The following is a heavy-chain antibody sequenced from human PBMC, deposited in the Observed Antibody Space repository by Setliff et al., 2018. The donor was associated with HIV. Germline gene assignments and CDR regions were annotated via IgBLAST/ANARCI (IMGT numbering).Heavy chain of an antibody. J-gene: IGHJ4*02. CDR2: IFPNDEK. Sequence: SGPTLVNPSQTLTLTCTFSGFSFSTSGVGVGWIRQPPGKALEWLAHIFPNDEKSYSASLKSRLTISEDTSKSQVVLTMTNMDPLDTATYFCARYNFRRGYWDYFDYWGQGTQVTVSS. CDR1: GFSFSTSGVG. V-gene: IGHV2-26*01. D-gene: IGHD3-3*01. CDR3: ARYNFRRGYWDYFDY.